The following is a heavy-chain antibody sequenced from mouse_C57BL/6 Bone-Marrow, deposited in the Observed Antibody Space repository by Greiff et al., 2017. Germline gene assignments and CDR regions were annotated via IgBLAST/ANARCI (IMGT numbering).Heavy chain of an antibody. CDR1: GYTFTSYT. J-gene: IGHJ2*01. Sequence: VQGVESGAELARPGASVKMSCKASGYTFTSYTMHWVNQRPGQGLEWIGYINPSSGYTKYNQKFKDKATLTADESSSTAYMQLSSLTSEDSAVYYCAKTQLLRLLLFGYWCQGTTLTVSA. V-gene: IGHV1-4*01. D-gene: IGHD2-4*01. CDR3: AKTQLLRLLLFGY. CDR2: INPSSGYT.